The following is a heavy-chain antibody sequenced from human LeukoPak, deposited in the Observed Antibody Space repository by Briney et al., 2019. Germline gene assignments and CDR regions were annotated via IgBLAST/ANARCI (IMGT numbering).Heavy chain of an antibody. D-gene: IGHD3-9*01. CDR3: ARLNFDWLLGYAFDI. CDR2: IYYSGST. V-gene: IGHV4-30-4*01. Sequence: SETLSLTCTVSGGSISSGDYYWSWIRQPPGKGLEWIGYIYYSGSTYYNPSLKSRVTISVDTSKNQFSLKLSSVTAADTAVYYCARLNFDWLLGYAFDIWGQGTMVTVSS. J-gene: IGHJ3*02. CDR1: GGSISSGDYY.